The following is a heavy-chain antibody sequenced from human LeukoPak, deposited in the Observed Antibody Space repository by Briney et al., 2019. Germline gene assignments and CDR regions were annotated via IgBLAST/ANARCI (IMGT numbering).Heavy chain of an antibody. CDR2: IYPRHSHS. J-gene: IGHJ5*02. D-gene: IGHD3-22*01. CDR1: GYSFTSYW. CDR3: ATLPVPYYYDSSGYHPWFDP. V-gene: IGHV5-51*01. Sequence: ESPKISCKGSGYSFTSYWIGWVRQMPGQRLERIRLIYPRHSHSRHSPSLQAQVTISAAKSIRTAYLQWSSLKASDTAMYYCATLPVPYYYDSSGYHPWFDPWGQGTLVTVSS.